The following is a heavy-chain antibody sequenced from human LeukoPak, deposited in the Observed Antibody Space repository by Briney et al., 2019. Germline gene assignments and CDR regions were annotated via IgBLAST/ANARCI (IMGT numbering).Heavy chain of an antibody. J-gene: IGHJ4*02. CDR2: ISSDGTTI. CDR1: GFSFSRYS. D-gene: IGHD3-22*01. V-gene: IGHV3-48*01. CDR3: ARDPAMQTWLSAYYFDY. Sequence: GGSLRLSCTASGFSFSRYSMNWVRQAPGKGLEWISYISSDGTTIYYADSVKGRFTISRDNARNSLYLQMNSLRAEDTAVYYCARDPAMQTWLSAYYFDYWGQGTQVTVSS.